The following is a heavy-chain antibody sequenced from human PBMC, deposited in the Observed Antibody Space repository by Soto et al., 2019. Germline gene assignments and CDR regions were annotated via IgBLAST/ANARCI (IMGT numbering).Heavy chain of an antibody. D-gene: IGHD3-9*01. CDR3: AGGLYDILTGSDY. V-gene: IGHV1-46*01. J-gene: IGHJ4*02. CDR2: INPSGGST. Sequence: ASVKVSCKASGYTFTRYYMHWVRQAPGQGLAWMGIINPSGGSTSYAQKFQGRVTMTRDTTTSTVYRELSSLRSEDTAVYYCAGGLYDILTGSDYWGQGTLVTVSS. CDR1: GYTFTRYY.